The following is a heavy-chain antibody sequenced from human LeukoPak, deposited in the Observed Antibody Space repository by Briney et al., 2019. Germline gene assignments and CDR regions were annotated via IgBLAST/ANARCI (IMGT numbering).Heavy chain of an antibody. V-gene: IGHV4-59*01. D-gene: IGHD2-21*01. CDR2: TYSTGST. CDR1: GASISGYY. CDR3: ATGGETYLNWFAL. J-gene: IGHJ5*02. Sequence: SETLSLTCSVSGASISGYYWSWIRQPPGKGLEYIGCTYSTGSTNYNPSLKSRVTISVATSKNQFSLNLTSVTAADTALYYCATGGETYLNWFALWVRGTLVSVSS.